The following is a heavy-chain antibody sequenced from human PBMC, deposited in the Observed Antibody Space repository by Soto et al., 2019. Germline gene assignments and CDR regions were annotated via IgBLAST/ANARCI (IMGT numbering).Heavy chain of an antibody. CDR2: ISSSSSYT. Sequence: GGSLRLSSAASGFSFSSYSMNWVRQAPGKGLEWVSSISSSSSYTYYADSVKGRFTISRDNPKKTLYLQMNSLRAEDTAVYYCAKARCTTSNCYVPDYWGQGTLVTVSS. CDR3: AKARCTTSNCYVPDY. J-gene: IGHJ4*02. CDR1: GFSFSSYS. V-gene: IGHV3-21*04. D-gene: IGHD4-4*01.